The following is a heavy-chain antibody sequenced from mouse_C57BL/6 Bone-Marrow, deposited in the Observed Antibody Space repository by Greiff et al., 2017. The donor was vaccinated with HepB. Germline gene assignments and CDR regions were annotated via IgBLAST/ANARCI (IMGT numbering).Heavy chain of an antibody. J-gene: IGHJ2*01. CDR3: TSYGNHGDY. D-gene: IGHD2-1*01. Sequence: EVKLQESGAELVRPGASVKLSCTASGFNIKDDYMHWVKQRPEQGLEWIGWIDPENGDTEYASKFQGKATITADTSSNTAYLQLSSLTSEDTAVYYCTSYGNHGDYWGQGTTLTVSS. V-gene: IGHV14-4*01. CDR2: IDPENGDT. CDR1: GFNIKDDY.